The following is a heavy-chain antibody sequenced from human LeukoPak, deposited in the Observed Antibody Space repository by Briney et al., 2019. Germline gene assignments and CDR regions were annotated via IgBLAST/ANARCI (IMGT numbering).Heavy chain of an antibody. J-gene: IGHJ5*02. V-gene: IGHV1-69*01. Sequence: GSSVKVSCKASGGTFSSYAISWVRQAPGQGLEWMGGIIPIFGTANYAQKFQGRVTITADESTSTAYMELSSLRSEDTAVYYCAREFMGYCSGGSCFTFDPWGQGTLVTVSS. D-gene: IGHD2-15*01. CDR2: IIPIFGTA. CDR1: GGTFSSYA. CDR3: AREFMGYCSGGSCFTFDP.